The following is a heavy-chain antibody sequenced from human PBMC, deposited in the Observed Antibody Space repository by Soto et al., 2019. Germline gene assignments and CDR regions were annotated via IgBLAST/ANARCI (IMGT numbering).Heavy chain of an antibody. CDR3: GRVFEY. V-gene: IGHV3-74*01. CDR2: IDHEGIGT. J-gene: IGHJ4*01. CDR1: GFTFRNYW. Sequence: GGSLRLSCAASGFTFRNYWMHWVRQVPGRGLVWVSRIDHEGIGTRYADSVKGRFTISRDNAKNMVYLEMNSLRAEDTAVYYCGRVFEYWGHGTLVTVSS.